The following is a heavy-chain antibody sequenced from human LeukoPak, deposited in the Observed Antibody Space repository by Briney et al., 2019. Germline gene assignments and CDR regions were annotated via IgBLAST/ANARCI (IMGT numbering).Heavy chain of an antibody. D-gene: IGHD3-3*01. CDR2: IIPIFGTA. CDR1: GGTFSSYA. CDR3: ARCGYDFWSGYYTLPYYYYYMDV. Sequence: SVKVSCKASGGTFSSYAISWVRQAPGQGLEWMGGIIPIFGTANYAQKFQGRVTITADKSTSTAYMELSSLRSEDTAVYYCARCGYDFWSGYYTLPYYYYYMDVWGKGTTVTVSS. V-gene: IGHV1-69*06. J-gene: IGHJ6*03.